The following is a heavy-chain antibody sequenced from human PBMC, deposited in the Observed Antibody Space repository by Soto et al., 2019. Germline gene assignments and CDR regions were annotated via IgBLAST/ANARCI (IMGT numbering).Heavy chain of an antibody. V-gene: IGHV4-4*02. CDR2: IYHSGST. CDR3: ARARAAPNSYNWFDP. J-gene: IGHJ5*02. Sequence: PSETLSLTCAVSGGSISSSNWWSWVRQPPGKGLEWIGEIYHSGSTNYNPSLKSRVTISVDTSKNQFSLKLSSVTAADTAVYYCARARAAPNSYNWFDPWGQGTLVTVSS. CDR1: GGSISSSNW. D-gene: IGHD6-6*01.